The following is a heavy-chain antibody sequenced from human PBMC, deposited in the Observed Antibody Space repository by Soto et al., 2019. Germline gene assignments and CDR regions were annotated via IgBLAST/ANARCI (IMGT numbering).Heavy chain of an antibody. V-gene: IGHV1-69*01. CDR1: GGTFSSYA. Sequence: QVQLVQSGAEVKKPGSSVKVSCKASGGTFSSYAIRWVRQAPGQGLEWMGGIIPIFGTANYAQKFQGRVTITADECTSTAYMELSSLRSEDTAVYYCARDRNYYESSGYYSMDYWGQGTLVTVSS. D-gene: IGHD3-22*01. CDR3: ARDRNYYESSGYYSMDY. J-gene: IGHJ4*02. CDR2: IIPIFGTA.